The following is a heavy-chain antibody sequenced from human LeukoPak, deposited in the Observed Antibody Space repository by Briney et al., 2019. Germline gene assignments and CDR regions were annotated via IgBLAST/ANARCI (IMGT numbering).Heavy chain of an antibody. CDR2: ISTSSSYI. CDR1: GFTFSNYG. CDR3: ASLGN. V-gene: IGHV3-21*01. J-gene: IGHJ4*02. D-gene: IGHD1-1*01. Sequence: PGGSLRLSCAASGFTFSNYGMHWIRQAPGKGLEWLSYISTSSSYIYYADSVKGRFTVSRDNAMNSLFLRMNSLIAEDTAVYYCASLGNWGQGTLVTVSS.